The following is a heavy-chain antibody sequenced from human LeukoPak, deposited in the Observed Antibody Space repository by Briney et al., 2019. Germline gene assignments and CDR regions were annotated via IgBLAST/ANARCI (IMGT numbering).Heavy chain of an antibody. J-gene: IGHJ6*02. CDR3: ARDGYQLHYGIDV. CDR2: IYYSGST. V-gene: IGHV4-59*01. D-gene: IGHD2-2*01. Sequence: SETLSLTCTVTGGSISCYYWSWMRQPPGKGLEWIGYIYYSGSTNYNPSLKSRVTISVDTSKNQFSLKLSSVTAADTAVYYCARDGYQLHYGIDVWGQGTMVTVSS. CDR1: GGSISCYY.